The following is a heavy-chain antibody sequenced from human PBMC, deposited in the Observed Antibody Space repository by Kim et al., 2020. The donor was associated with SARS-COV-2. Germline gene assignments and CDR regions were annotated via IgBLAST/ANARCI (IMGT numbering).Heavy chain of an antibody. CDR1: GFTFSSYS. V-gene: IGHV3-21*01. Sequence: GGSLRLSCAASGFTFSSYSMNWVRQAPGKGLEWVSSISSSSSYIYYADSVKGRFTISRDNAKNSLYLQMNSLRAEDTAVYYCARDQGPVAAAGINYWGQGTLVTVSS. D-gene: IGHD6-13*01. CDR2: ISSSSSYI. CDR3: ARDQGPVAAAGINY. J-gene: IGHJ4*02.